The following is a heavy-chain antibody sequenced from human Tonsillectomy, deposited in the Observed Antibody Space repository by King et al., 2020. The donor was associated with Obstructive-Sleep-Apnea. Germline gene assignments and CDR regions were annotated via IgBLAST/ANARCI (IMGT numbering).Heavy chain of an antibody. V-gene: IGHV4-38-2*02. D-gene: IGHD3-3*01. CDR1: GSSISSGYY. CDR3: ARGDDFWSGYFNEWFDP. J-gene: IGHJ5*02. CDR2: IHHSGSA. Sequence: VQLQESGPGLVKPSETLSLTCTVSGSSISSGYYWGWIRQSPGKGLEWMGSIHHSGSAYYNPSLKRRVTISVDTSKNQYSLNLSSLTAADTALYYCARGDDFWSGYFNEWFDPWGQGTLVTVSS.